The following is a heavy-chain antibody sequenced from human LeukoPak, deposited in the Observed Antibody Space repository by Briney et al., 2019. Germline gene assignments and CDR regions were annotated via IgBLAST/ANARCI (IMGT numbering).Heavy chain of an antibody. D-gene: IGHD4-17*01. V-gene: IGHV3-30*02. CDR2: IRYDGSNK. CDR3: ATEDGDYGDFTGLPLQF. J-gene: IGHJ4*02. CDR1: GFTFSSYW. Sequence: GGSLRLSCAASGFTFSSYWMSRVRQAPGKGLEWVAFIRYDGSNKYYADSVKGRFTISRDNSKNTLYLQMNSLRVEDTAVYYCATEDGDYGDFTGLPLQFWGQGTLVTVSS.